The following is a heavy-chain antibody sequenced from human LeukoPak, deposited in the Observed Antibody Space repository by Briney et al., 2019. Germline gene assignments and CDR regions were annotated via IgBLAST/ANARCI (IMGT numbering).Heavy chain of an antibody. J-gene: IGHJ4*02. CDR1: GYTLTELS. CDR2: FDPEDGET. Sequence: ASVKVSCKVSGYTLTELSMHWVRQAPGKGLEWMGGFDPEDGETIYAQKFQGRVTMTEDTSTDTAYMELSSLRSEDTAVYYCATYYDFWSGYSSTYYFDYWGQGTLVTVSS. D-gene: IGHD3-3*01. CDR3: ATYYDFWSGYSSTYYFDY. V-gene: IGHV1-24*01.